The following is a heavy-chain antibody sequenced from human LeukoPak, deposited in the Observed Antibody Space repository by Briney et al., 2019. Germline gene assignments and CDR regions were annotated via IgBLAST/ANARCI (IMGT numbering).Heavy chain of an antibody. D-gene: IGHD2-15*01. CDR1: GGSISSSSYY. CDR3: ARDDCSGGSCYSGLYYYYYYYMDV. Sequence: SETLSLTCTVSGGSISSSSYYWGWIRQPPGKGLEWIGSIYYSGSTYYNPSLKSRVTISVDTSKNQFSLKLSSVTAADTAVYYCARDDCSGGSCYSGLYYYYYYYMDVWGKGTTVTVSS. J-gene: IGHJ6*03. CDR2: IYYSGST. V-gene: IGHV4-39*07.